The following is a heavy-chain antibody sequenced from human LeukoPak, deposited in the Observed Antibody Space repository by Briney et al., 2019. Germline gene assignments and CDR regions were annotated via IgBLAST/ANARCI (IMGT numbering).Heavy chain of an antibody. V-gene: IGHV1-8*01. D-gene: IGHD2-2*01. CDR2: MSPVSGKA. CDR3: ARAPMGTAALY. CDR1: GYTFTSFD. Sequence: ASVKVSCKASGYTFTSFDINWVRQAPGQGLEWMGWMSPVSGKAGSSQKFQGRVTLTRDTSKSTAYMELSSLRSDDTAVYCARAPMGTAALYWGQGTLVIVSS. J-gene: IGHJ4*02.